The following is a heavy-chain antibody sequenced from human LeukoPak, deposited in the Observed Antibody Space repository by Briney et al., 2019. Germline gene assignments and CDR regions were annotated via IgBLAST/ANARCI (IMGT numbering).Heavy chain of an antibody. V-gene: IGHV3-7*01. Sequence: PGGSLTLSCEASVFTFSTHWMSCVRQAPGKGLECVASINPDGSQKYYLDSVKGRFTISRDNTENSLYLQMYSLGAEDTAVYYCARLLGTATTYDYWGQGTLVTVSS. D-gene: IGHD5-24*01. CDR2: INPDGSQK. CDR3: ARLLGTATTYDY. CDR1: VFTFSTHW. J-gene: IGHJ4*02.